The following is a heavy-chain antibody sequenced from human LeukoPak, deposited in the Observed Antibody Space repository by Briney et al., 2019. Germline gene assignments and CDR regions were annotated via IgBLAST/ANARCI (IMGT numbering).Heavy chain of an antibody. J-gene: IGHJ4*02. D-gene: IGHD2-21*01. V-gene: IGHV3-21*01. CDR2: ISCSSSYI. Sequence: GGSLRLSCAASGFTFSSYSMNWVRQAPGKGLEWVSSISCSSSYIYYADSVKGRFTISRDNAKNSLYLQMNTLRAEDTAVYYCARDSGGDDYFDYWGQGTLVTVSS. CDR3: ARDSGGDDYFDY. CDR1: GFTFSSYS.